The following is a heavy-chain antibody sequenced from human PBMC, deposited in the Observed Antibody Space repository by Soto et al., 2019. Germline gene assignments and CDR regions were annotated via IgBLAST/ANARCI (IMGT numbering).Heavy chain of an antibody. D-gene: IGHD2-2*02. J-gene: IGHJ5*02. V-gene: IGHV1-8*01. CDR2: VNPKSGNT. CDR3: ARPSWDSTSCYTDWFDP. CDR1: GYSFSTYD. Sequence: QVQLVQSGAEVKKPGASVKVSCKASGYSFSTYDINWVRQAAGQGLEWMGWVNPKSGNTDYAQRFRGRVTMTSNTSIRTAYMDVSALTPEETAVSYCARPSWDSTSCYTDWFDPWGQGTLVTVSS.